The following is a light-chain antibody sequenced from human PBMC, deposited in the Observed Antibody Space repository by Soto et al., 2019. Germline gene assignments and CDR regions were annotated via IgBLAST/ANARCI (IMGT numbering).Light chain of an antibody. CDR3: SSYTDSSNYV. J-gene: IGLJ1*01. Sequence: SSLTQIASVSGSPGQSTTISCTGTISDLAIYNYVSWYQQQAGKAPKLMIYQVTNRPSGVSNRFSGSMSGNTASLTISGLQAEDEADYYCSSYTDSSNYVFGTGTKVTVL. V-gene: IGLV2-14*01. CDR2: QVT. CDR1: ISDLAIYNY.